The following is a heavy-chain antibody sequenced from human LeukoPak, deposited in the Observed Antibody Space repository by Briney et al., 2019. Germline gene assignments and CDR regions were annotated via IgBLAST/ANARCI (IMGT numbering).Heavy chain of an antibody. J-gene: IGHJ4*02. CDR3: ARGVGSLGH. CDR1: GGSISSGGYY. CDR2: IYHSGST. V-gene: IGHV4-30-2*01. D-gene: IGHD1-26*01. Sequence: SETLSLTCTVSGGSISSGGYYWSWIRQPPGKGLEWIGYIYHSGSTYYNPSLKSRVTISVDTSRNQFSLNLNSLTAADTAVYYCARGVGSLGHWGQGTLVTVSS.